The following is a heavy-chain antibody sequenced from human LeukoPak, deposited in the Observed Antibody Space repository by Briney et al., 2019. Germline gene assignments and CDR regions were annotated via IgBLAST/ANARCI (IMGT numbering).Heavy chain of an antibody. Sequence: PGGSLRLSCAASGFTFSSYGMHWVRQAPGKGLEWVSAISGSGGSTYYADSVKGRFTISRDNSKNTLYLQMNSLRAEDTAVYYCAKDYSSSSVVWFDPWGQGTLVTVSS. CDR1: GFTFSSYG. V-gene: IGHV3-23*01. CDR2: ISGSGGST. CDR3: AKDYSSSSVVWFDP. D-gene: IGHD6-6*01. J-gene: IGHJ5*02.